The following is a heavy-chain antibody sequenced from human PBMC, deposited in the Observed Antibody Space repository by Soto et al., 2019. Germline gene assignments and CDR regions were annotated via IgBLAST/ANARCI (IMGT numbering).Heavy chain of an antibody. CDR2: IKPNSGDT. Sequence: ASVKVSCKASGYSFTGHYIHWVRQVPGQGLEWMGWIKPNSGDTLFAQKFQDRVTLTTDTSITTAYMELSRLRSDDTAVYYCARRRAVVTLDYWGQGTRVTVSS. CDR3: ARRRAVVTLDY. D-gene: IGHD6-13*01. V-gene: IGHV1-2*02. CDR1: GYSFTGHY. J-gene: IGHJ4*02.